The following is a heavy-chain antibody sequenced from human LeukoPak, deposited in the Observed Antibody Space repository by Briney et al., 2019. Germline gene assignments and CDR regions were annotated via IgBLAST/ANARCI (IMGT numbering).Heavy chain of an antibody. J-gene: IGHJ1*01. V-gene: IGHV3-21*01. CDR3: VRDLMGAGGTTAYFHH. CDR1: GFTFSDYS. Sequence: PGGSLRLSCAASGFTFSDYSMNWVRQAPGKGLEWVSSISRMSRHLYYAGSVKGRFTISRDNAKNSLYLQMNSLRAEDMAVYYCVRDLMGAGGTTAYFHHWGQGTLVTISS. D-gene: IGHD1-1*01. CDR2: ISRMSRHL.